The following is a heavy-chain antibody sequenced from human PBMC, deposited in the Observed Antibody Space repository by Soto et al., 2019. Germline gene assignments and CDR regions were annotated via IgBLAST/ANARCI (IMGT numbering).Heavy chain of an antibody. J-gene: IGHJ3*02. CDR2: IYYSGST. V-gene: IGHV4-39*01. D-gene: IGHD3-22*01. Sequence: SETLSLTCIVSGDSISSSSWYWGWIRQPPGKGLEWIGSIYYSGSTYYNPSLKSRVTLSVDTSKNQFSLKLSSVTAADTAVYYCARHYYDSSGYIMGRDAFDIWGQGTMVTVSS. CDR1: GDSISSSSWY. CDR3: ARHYYDSSGYIMGRDAFDI.